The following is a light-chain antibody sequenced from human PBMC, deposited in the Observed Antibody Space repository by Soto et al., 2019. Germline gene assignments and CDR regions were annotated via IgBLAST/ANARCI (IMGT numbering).Light chain of an antibody. CDR3: SSYTSSGTLV. V-gene: IGLV2-14*01. J-gene: IGLJ1*01. Sequence: QSVLTQPASVSGSHGQSSTVSCTGTNSDLGGYNYVSWYQHHPGKAPKLMIYEVSNRPSGVSNRFSGSKSGNTASLAISGLQAEDEADYYCSSYTSSGTLVFGTGTKVTVL. CDR2: EVS. CDR1: NSDLGGYNY.